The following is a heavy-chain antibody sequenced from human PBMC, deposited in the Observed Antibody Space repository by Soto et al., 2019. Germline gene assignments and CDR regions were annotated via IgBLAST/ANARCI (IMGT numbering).Heavy chain of an antibody. CDR2: ISYDGSNK. CDR1: GFTFSSHG. CDR3: AKDRMGAGVRGYFDY. D-gene: IGHD3-10*01. Sequence: QVQLVESGGGVVQPGKSLRLSCAGSGFTFSSHGMDWVRQAPGKGLEWVAVISYDGSNKYYADSVKGRFTISRDNSKNTLYLQISSLRADDTAVYYCAKDRMGAGVRGYFDYWGQGTLVTVSS. V-gene: IGHV3-30*18. J-gene: IGHJ4*02.